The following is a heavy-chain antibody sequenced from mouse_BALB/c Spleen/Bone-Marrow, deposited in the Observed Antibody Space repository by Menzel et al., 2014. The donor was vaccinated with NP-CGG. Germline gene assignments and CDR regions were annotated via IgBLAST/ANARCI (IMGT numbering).Heavy chain of an antibody. D-gene: IGHD4-1*01. CDR3: AKTGTRYYFDY. CDR1: GYSITSDYA. J-gene: IGHJ2*01. CDR2: ISYSGTT. V-gene: IGHV3-2*02. Sequence: QSGPGLVKPSQPLSLTCTVTGYSITSDYAWNWIRQFPGNKLEWMGYISYSGTTSYNPSLKSRISITRDTSKNQFFLQLNSVTTEDTATYYCAKTGTRYYFDYWGQGTTLTVSS.